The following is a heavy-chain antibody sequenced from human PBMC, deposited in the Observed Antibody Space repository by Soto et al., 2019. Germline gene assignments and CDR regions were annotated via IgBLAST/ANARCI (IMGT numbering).Heavy chain of an antibody. V-gene: IGHV5-51*01. Sequence: PWESLTISGKCSGYSFTRYWIGWVRQMPGKGLEWMGIIYPGDSDTRYSPSFQGQVTISADKSISTAYLQWSSLKASDTAMYYCARGGRGPTYYYDSSGYYQPYYFDYWGQGTLVTVSS. CDR1: GYSFTRYW. CDR2: IYPGDSDT. CDR3: ARGGRGPTYYYDSSGYYQPYYFDY. J-gene: IGHJ4*02. D-gene: IGHD3-22*01.